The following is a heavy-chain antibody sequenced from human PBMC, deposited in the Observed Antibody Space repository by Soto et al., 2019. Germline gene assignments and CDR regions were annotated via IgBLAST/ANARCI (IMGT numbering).Heavy chain of an antibody. D-gene: IGHD6-19*01. CDR1: GFTFDDYG. Sequence: EVQLVESGGGVVRPGGSLRLSCAASGFTFDDYGMSWVRQAPGKGLEWVSGINWNGGSTGYADSVKGRFTISSDNAKNPLYLKITGLRAEVAALYYWARLYSSGWWGPGRYWGQGPLVTVSP. J-gene: IGHJ4*02. CDR2: INWNGGST. V-gene: IGHV3-20*04. CDR3: ARLYSSGWWGPGRY.